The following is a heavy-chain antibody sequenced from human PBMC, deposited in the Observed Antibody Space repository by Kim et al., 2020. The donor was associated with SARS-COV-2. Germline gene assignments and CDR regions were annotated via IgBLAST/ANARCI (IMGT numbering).Heavy chain of an antibody. V-gene: IGHV3-33*01. Sequence: GGSLRLSCAASGFTFSSYGMHWVRQAPGKGLEWVAVIWYDGSNKYYADSVKGRFTISRDTSKNTLYLQMNSLRAEDTAVYYCARGSSSGYFQTYYYYYYMDVWGKGTTVTVSS. D-gene: IGHD5-12*01. CDR3: ARGSSSGYFQTYYYYYYMDV. CDR2: IWYDGSNK. J-gene: IGHJ6*03. CDR1: GFTFSSYG.